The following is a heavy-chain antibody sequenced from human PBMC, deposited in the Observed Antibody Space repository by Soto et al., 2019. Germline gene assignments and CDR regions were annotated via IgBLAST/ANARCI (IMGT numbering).Heavy chain of an antibody. J-gene: IGHJ6*02. CDR2: ISAYNGNT. V-gene: IGHV1-18*01. CDR1: GYTFTSYG. D-gene: IGHD6-13*01. Sequence: ASVKVSCKASGYTFTSYGISWVRQAPGQGLEWMGWISAYNGNTNYAQKLQGRVTMTTDTSTSTAYMELRSLRSDDTAVYYCARAHEIAADLNFGGRNYYYYGMDVWGQGTTVTVSS. CDR3: ARAHEIAADLNFGGRNYYYYGMDV.